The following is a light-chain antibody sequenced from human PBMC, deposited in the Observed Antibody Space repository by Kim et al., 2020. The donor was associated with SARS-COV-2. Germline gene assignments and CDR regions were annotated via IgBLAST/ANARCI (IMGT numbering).Light chain of an antibody. CDR3: SSYTSSSTSSCV. J-gene: IGLJ1*01. V-gene: IGLV2-14*01. CDR2: DVS. CDR1: SSDVGGYNY. Sequence: QSALTQPASVSGSPGQSITISCTGTSSDVGGYNYVSWYQQHPGKAPKLMIYDVSKRPSGVSNRFSGAKSGNTASLTISGLQAEDEADYYCSSYTSSSTSSCVFGTGTKVTVL.